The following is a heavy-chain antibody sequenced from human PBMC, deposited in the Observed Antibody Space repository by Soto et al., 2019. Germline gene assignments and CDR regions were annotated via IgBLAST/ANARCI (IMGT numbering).Heavy chain of an antibody. J-gene: IGHJ3*02. V-gene: IGHV3-33*01. D-gene: IGHD5-12*01. CDR2: IWYDGSNK. Sequence: GGSLRLSCAASGFTFSSYGMHWVRQAPGKGLEWVAVIWYDGSNKYYADSVKGRFTISRDNSKNTLYLRMNSLRAEDTAVYYCARDSKATNHDAFDIWGQGTMVTVSS. CDR1: GFTFSSYG. CDR3: ARDSKATNHDAFDI.